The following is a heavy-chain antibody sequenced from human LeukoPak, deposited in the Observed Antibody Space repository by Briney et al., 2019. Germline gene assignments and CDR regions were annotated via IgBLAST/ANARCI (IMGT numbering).Heavy chain of an antibody. J-gene: IGHJ4*02. CDR3: AHMDYGSGSYPY. Sequence: ASVKVSCKASGGTFSSYAISWVRQAPGQGLEWMGRIIPILGIANYAQKFQGRVTMTEDTSTDTAYMELSSLRSEDTAVYYCAHMDYGSGSYPYWGQGTLVTVSS. D-gene: IGHD3-10*01. V-gene: IGHV1-69*04. CDR1: GGTFSSYA. CDR2: IIPILGIA.